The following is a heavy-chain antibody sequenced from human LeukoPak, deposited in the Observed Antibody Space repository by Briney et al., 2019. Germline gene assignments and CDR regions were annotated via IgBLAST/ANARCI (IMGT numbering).Heavy chain of an antibody. V-gene: IGHV4-59*01. J-gene: IGHJ5*02. CDR2: IYYSGST. CDR3: AREWITMVRGVPDENWFDP. CDR1: GGSISSYY. D-gene: IGHD3-10*01. Sequence: PSETLSLTCTVSGGSISSYYWSWIRQPPGKGLERIGYIYYSGSTNYNPSLKSRVTISVDTSKNQFSLKLSSVTAADTAVYYCAREWITMVRGVPDENWFDPWGQGTLVTVSS.